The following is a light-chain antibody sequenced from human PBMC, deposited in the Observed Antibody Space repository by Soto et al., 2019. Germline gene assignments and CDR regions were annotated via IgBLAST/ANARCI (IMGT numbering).Light chain of an antibody. CDR1: ISNIGRNN. CDR2: ENS. V-gene: IGLV1-44*01. J-gene: IGLJ3*02. CDR3: ASWDHSLDCGV. Sequence: QSVLTQPPSASGTPGLRVTISCSGSISNIGRNNVCWFQQLPGTAPKLLIYENSQRPSGVPDRFSASKSGTSASLAISGLQSEDEADYYCASWDHSLDCGVFGEGTKVTVL.